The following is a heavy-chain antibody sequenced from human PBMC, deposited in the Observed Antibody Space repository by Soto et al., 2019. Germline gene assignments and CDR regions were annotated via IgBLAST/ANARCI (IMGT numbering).Heavy chain of an antibody. CDR2: IYSGGST. V-gene: IGHV3-66*01. Sequence: EQLVESGGDLVQPGGSLRLSCAASGFTVSNNYMSWVRQAPGKGLEWVSLIYSGGSTYYADSVKGRFTISRDSSKNTLYLQMNSLSAEDTSMYYCAAYSHKGYWGQGTLVTVSS. CDR3: AAYSHKGY. CDR1: GFTVSNNY. J-gene: IGHJ4*02. D-gene: IGHD3-16*01.